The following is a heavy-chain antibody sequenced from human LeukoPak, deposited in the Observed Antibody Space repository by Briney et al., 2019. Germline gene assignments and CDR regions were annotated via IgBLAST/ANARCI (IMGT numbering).Heavy chain of an antibody. CDR3: ANPKGGFF. D-gene: IGHD3-10*01. CDR2: IKHDGGEK. V-gene: IGHV3-7*05. Sequence: PRGSLRLSCVASGFTFSRFWMSWVRQAPGKGLEWVSNIKHDGGEKYYVDSVKGRFTISRDNAKNSLYLQMNSLRAEDTAVYYCANPKGGFFWGQGTLVTVSP. J-gene: IGHJ4*02. CDR1: GFTFSRFW.